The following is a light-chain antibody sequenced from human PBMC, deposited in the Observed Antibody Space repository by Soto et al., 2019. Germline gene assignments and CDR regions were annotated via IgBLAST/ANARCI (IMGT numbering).Light chain of an antibody. V-gene: IGLV3-21*04. CDR3: QVWDSSSDQV. CDR1: NIGSKS. Sequence: SYELTQPPSVSVAPGKTARITCGGNNIGSKSGHWYQQKPGQAPVLVIYYDSDRPSGIPERFSGSNSGNTATLTISRVEAGDEADYYCQVWDSSSDQVFGGGTKVTVL. CDR2: YDS. J-gene: IGLJ2*01.